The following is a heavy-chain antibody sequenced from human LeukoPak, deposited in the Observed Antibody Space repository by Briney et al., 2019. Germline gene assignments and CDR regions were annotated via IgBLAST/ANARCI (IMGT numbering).Heavy chain of an antibody. J-gene: IGHJ4*02. CDR3: ARGYSSFDY. CDR2: IYYSGST. V-gene: IGHV4-59*12. D-gene: IGHD5-18*01. Sequence: SETLSLSCTVSGGSISSYYWSWIRQPPGKGLEWIGYIYYSGSTKYNPSLKSRVTISVDTSKNQFSLKLSSVTAADTAVYYCARGYSSFDYWGQGTLVTVSS. CDR1: GGSISSYY.